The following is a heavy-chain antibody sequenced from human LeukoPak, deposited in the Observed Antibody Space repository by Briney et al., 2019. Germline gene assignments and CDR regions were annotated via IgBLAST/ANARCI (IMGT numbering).Heavy chain of an antibody. D-gene: IGHD3-3*01. CDR3: ARDSRYDFWSGYPPYYFDY. J-gene: IGHJ4*02. CDR1: GFTFSSYS. V-gene: IGHV3-48*02. CDR2: ISRSSSTI. Sequence: PGGSLRLSCAASGFTFSSYSTNWVRQAPGKGLEWVSYISRSSSTIYYADSVKGRLTIPRDNAKNTLYLQMNSLRDEDTAVYYCARDSRYDFWSGYPPYYFDYWGQGTLVTVSS.